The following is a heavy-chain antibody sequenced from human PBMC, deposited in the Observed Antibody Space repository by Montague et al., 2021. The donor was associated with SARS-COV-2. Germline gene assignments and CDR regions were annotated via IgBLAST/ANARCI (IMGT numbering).Heavy chain of an antibody. J-gene: IGHJ6*02. Sequence: SETLSPTCTVSGGSISNYFWNWVRQDPGKGLEWIAYISHSGTTNYNPSLRRRVTISIDRSNNQFSLKLNSVTAADTAVYYCARDVRPWDYGMDVWGQGTKVTVSS. CDR2: ISHSGTT. V-gene: IGHV4-59*01. D-gene: IGHD2/OR15-2a*01. CDR1: GGSISNYF. CDR3: ARDVRPWDYGMDV.